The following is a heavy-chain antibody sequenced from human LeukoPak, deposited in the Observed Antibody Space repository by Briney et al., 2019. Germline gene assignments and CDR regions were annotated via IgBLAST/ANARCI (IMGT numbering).Heavy chain of an antibody. D-gene: IGHD6-19*01. CDR3: ARHKQWLRKEDAFDI. Sequence: GESLKISCKGSGYSFTSYWIGWVLQMPGKGLEWMVIIYPGDSDTRYSPSFQGQVTISADKSISTAYLQWSSLKASDTAMYYCARHKQWLRKEDAFDIWGQGTMVTVSS. CDR2: IYPGDSDT. J-gene: IGHJ3*02. V-gene: IGHV5-51*01. CDR1: GYSFTSYW.